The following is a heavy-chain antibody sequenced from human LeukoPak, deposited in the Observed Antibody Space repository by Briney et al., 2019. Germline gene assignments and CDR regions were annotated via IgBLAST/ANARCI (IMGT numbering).Heavy chain of an antibody. D-gene: IGHD6-19*01. Sequence: SETLSLTCIVSGASISSDTYFWSWIRQPAGKGLEWIGRISSTGRTDYNPSLTSRVTISVDTSKNQISMKLSSVTAADTAVYYCAKGAGPPWFDPWGQGTLVTVSS. CDR3: AKGAGPPWFDP. CDR1: GASISSDTYF. CDR2: ISSTGRT. V-gene: IGHV4-61*02. J-gene: IGHJ5*02.